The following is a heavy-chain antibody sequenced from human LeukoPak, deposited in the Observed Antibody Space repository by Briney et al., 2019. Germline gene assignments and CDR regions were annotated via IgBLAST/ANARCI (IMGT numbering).Heavy chain of an antibody. CDR2: IQYDGSNK. V-gene: IGHV3-30*02. Sequence: GGSLRLSCAAHGFYFRSCGMHSVRQAPGKGLEWVAFIQYDGSNKYYADSVKGRFTISRDNSKNTLFLQMNSLRAADTAVYYCAKGAGVGFDYWGQGTLVTVSS. J-gene: IGHJ4*02. CDR3: AKGAGVGFDY. D-gene: IGHD3-3*01. CDR1: GFYFRSCG.